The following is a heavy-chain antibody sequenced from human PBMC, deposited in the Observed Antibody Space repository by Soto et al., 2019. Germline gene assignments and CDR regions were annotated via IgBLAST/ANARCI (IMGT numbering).Heavy chain of an antibody. Sequence: GGSLRLSCAASGFTFSSYAMHWVRQAPGKGLEWVAVISYDGSNKYYADSVKGRFTISRDNSKNTLYLQMNSLRAEDTAVYYRARDHRGYDSSAHWDYWGQGTLVTVSS. CDR1: GFTFSSYA. CDR2: ISYDGSNK. V-gene: IGHV3-30-3*01. CDR3: ARDHRGYDSSAHWDY. J-gene: IGHJ4*02. D-gene: IGHD3-22*01.